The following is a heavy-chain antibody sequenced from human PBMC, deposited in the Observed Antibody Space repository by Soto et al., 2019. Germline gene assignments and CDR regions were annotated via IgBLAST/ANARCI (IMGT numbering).Heavy chain of an antibody. CDR1: GFTFSSYA. Sequence: GGSLRLSCAASGFTFSSYAMHWVRQAPGKGLEWVAVISYDGSNKYYADSVKGRFTISRDNSKNTLYLQMNSLRAEDTAVYYCARGYHYDFWSGLYGMDVWGQGTTVTVS. V-gene: IGHV3-30-3*01. D-gene: IGHD3-3*01. CDR2: ISYDGSNK. CDR3: ARGYHYDFWSGLYGMDV. J-gene: IGHJ6*02.